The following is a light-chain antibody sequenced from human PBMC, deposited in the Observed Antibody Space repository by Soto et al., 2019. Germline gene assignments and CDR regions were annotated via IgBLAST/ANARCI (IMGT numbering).Light chain of an antibody. CDR2: DAS. Sequence: DIQMTQSPSSLSASVGDRVTITCQASQDISNYLNWYQQKPGKAPKLLIYDASNLETGVPSRFSGSGCGTDFTFTISSLHPEDIATYYCQQYDNLFTFGPGTKVDIK. CDR1: QDISNY. CDR3: QQYDNLFT. V-gene: IGKV1-33*01. J-gene: IGKJ3*01.